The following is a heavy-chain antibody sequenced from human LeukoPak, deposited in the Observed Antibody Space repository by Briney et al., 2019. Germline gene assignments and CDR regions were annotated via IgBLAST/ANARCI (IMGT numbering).Heavy chain of an antibody. V-gene: IGHV3-23*01. CDR1: RFSIANYA. CDR2: INAGGGIT. CDR3: ARDVTARPRWFDP. J-gene: IGHJ5*02. Sequence: GGSLRLSCEVSRFSIANYAMSWGRQTPGKGLEGISAINAGGGITYYADSVKGRFTISRDNSKNTLYLQMDRLRVEDSAVYYCARDVTARPRWFDPWGQGTLVSVSS. D-gene: IGHD6-6*01.